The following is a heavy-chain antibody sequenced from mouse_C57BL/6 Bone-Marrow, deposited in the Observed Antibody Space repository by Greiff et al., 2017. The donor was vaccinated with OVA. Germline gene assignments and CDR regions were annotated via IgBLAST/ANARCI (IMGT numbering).Heavy chain of an antibody. D-gene: IGHD6-5*01. Sequence: DVKLVESGGGLVKPGGSLKLSCAASGFTFSDYGMHWVRQAPEKGLEWVAYISSGSSTIYYADTVKGRFTISRDNAKNTLFLQMTSLRSEDTAMYYCARERLYVHYAMDYWGQGTSVTVSS. J-gene: IGHJ4*01. CDR2: ISSGSSTI. CDR3: ARERLYVHYAMDY. CDR1: GFTFSDYG. V-gene: IGHV5-17*01.